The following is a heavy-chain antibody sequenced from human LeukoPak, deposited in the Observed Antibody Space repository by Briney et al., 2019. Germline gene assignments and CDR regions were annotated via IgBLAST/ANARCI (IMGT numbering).Heavy chain of an antibody. D-gene: IGHD5-18*01. CDR2: INPNTGGP. Sequence: ASVKVSCKASGYTFTAYYMHWVRQAPGQGLEWMGWINPNTGGPNYAPKFQGRVTMTRDTSINTAYMQLSRLTFDDTAVYYCARDDSFQLDYWGQGALVTVSS. J-gene: IGHJ4*02. V-gene: IGHV1-2*02. CDR1: GYTFTAYY. CDR3: ARDDSFQLDY.